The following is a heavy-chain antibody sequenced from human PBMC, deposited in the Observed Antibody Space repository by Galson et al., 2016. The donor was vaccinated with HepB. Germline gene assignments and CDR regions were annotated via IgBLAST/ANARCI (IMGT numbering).Heavy chain of an antibody. V-gene: IGHV1-18*03. CDR3: ARVSSMTTVTTNWFDP. J-gene: IGHJ5*02. D-gene: IGHD4-17*01. Sequence: SVKVSCKASGYTFTTYSFTWVRQAPGQGLEWMGWISAHNGDTNYAQKLQGRVTMTTDTSTRTAYMELRSLRSDDMAVYYCARVSSMTTVTTNWFDPWGQGTLVTVSS. CDR2: ISAHNGDT. CDR1: GYTFTTYS.